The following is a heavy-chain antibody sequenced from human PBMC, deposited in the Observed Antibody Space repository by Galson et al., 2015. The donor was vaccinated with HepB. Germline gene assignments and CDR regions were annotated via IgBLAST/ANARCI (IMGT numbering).Heavy chain of an antibody. J-gene: IGHJ4*02. CDR3: ATSTSRWDYFDY. Sequence: SLRLSCAASGFTFSNAWMSWVRPAPGKGLEWVGRIKRKSEGGTTDYAAPVKGRFTVSRDDSKNTLCLQMNSLKTEDTAVYYCATSTSRWDYFDYWGKGTLVTVSA. CDR1: GFTFSNAW. CDR2: IKRKSEGGTT. D-gene: IGHD6-13*01. V-gene: IGHV3-15*01.